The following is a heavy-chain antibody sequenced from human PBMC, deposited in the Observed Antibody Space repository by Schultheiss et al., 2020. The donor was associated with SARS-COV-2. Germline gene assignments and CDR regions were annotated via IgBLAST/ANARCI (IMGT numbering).Heavy chain of an antibody. V-gene: IGHV1-18*01. Sequence: ASVKVSCKASGYSVTSYGISWVRQAPGQRLEWMGWINAGNGNTKYSQKLQGRVTMTTDTSTSTAYMELRSLRSDDTAVYYCATGYEVNYYYYGMDVWGQGTTVTVSS. D-gene: IGHD5-12*01. CDR3: ATGYEVNYYYYGMDV. CDR1: GYSVTSYG. CDR2: INAGNGNT. J-gene: IGHJ6*02.